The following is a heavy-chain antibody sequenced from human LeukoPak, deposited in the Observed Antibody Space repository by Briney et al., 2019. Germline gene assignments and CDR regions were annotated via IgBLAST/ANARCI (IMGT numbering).Heavy chain of an antibody. V-gene: IGHV4-4*09. J-gene: IGHJ4*02. CDR1: GGSISSYY. Sequence: SETLSLTCTVSGGSISSYYWSWIRQPPGKGLEWIGYIYTSGSTNYNPSLKSRVTISVDTSKNQFSLKLSPVTAADTAVYYCARQGYPGIVGAYFDYWGQGTLVTVSS. CDR3: ARQGYPGIVGAYFDY. CDR2: IYTSGST. D-gene: IGHD1-26*01.